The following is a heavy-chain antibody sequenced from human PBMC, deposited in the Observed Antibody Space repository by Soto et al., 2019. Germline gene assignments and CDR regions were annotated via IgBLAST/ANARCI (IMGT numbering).Heavy chain of an antibody. V-gene: IGHV3-30-3*01. CDR1: GFTFSSYA. J-gene: IGHJ4*02. D-gene: IGHD6-19*01. CDR2: ISYDGSNK. Sequence: QVQLVESGGGVVQPGRSLRLSCAASGFTFSSYAMHWVRQAPGKGLEWVAVISYDGSNKYYADSVKGRFTISRDNSKNPLYLQMNSLRAEDTAVYYCARGERYSSGLGLTDYWGQGTLVTVSS. CDR3: ARGERYSSGLGLTDY.